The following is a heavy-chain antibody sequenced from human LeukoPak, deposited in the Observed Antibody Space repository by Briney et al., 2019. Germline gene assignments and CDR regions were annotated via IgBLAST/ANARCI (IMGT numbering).Heavy chain of an antibody. V-gene: IGHV3-30-3*01. J-gene: IGHJ4*02. CDR1: GFTSSSYA. CDR2: ISYDGSNK. D-gene: IGHD2-15*01. Sequence: PGGSLRLSCAASGFTSSSYAMHWVRQAPGKGLEWVAVISYDGSNKYYADSVKGRFTISRDNSKNTLYLQMNSLRAEDTAVYYCASHDIVVVVAATHWGQGTLVTVSS. CDR3: ASHDIVVVVAATH.